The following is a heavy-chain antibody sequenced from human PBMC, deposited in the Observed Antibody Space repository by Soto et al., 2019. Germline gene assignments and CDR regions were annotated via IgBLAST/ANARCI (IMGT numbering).Heavy chain of an antibody. J-gene: IGHJ3*02. Sequence: EVQLLESGGGLVQPGGSLRLSCAASGFTFSRYAMSWVRQAPGKGLEWVSGVSGVGGSTYYADSVKGRSTISRDNSKDRLYLQRNSLRGEDTAVYYGAKDVARITIFGAWEAFDIWGQGTMFTV. V-gene: IGHV3-23*01. CDR2: VSGVGGST. CDR1: GFTFSRYA. D-gene: IGHD3-3*01. CDR3: AKDVARITIFGAWEAFDI.